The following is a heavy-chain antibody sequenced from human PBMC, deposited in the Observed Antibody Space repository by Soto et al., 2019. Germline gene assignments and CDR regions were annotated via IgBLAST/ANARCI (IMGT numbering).Heavy chain of an antibody. CDR1: GFSLSRADVG. Sequence: QVTLKESGPVLVKPTETLTLTCTVSGFSLSRADVGVSWIRQPPGKALEWLAHIFPNDETVYSAPLKSRLTIIKDTSKGQVVLIMTNMDPVDTATYYCARISRYGYDFDYWGQGTLVTVSS. V-gene: IGHV2-26*02. CDR3: ARISRYGYDFDY. CDR2: IFPNDET. D-gene: IGHD5-12*01. J-gene: IGHJ4*02.